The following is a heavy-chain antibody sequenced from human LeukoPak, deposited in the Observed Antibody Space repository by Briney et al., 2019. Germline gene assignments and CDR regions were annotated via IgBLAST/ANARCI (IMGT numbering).Heavy chain of an antibody. V-gene: IGHV4-59*01. CDR1: GGSISSFY. Sequence: SETLSLTCTVSGGSISSFYWSWIPQPPGKGLEWIGYIYHSGTTYYNPSLKSRVTISVDTSKNQFSLKLSSVTAADTAEYYCARVLASDSDYYYYGMDVWGQGTTVTVSS. CDR3: ARVLASDSDYYYYGMDV. J-gene: IGHJ6*02. D-gene: IGHD2-15*01. CDR2: IYHSGTT.